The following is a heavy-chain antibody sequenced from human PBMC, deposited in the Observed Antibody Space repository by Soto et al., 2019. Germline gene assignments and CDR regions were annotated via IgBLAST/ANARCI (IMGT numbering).Heavy chain of an antibody. V-gene: IGHV3-11*01. D-gene: IGHD1-1*01. Sequence: QVQLVESGGGLVKPGGSLRLSCAASGFTFSDFYMSWIRQAPGKGLEWISYISSGSTNIFYADSVKGRFTVSRDNAKNSVYLQMDRRRAEDTAVYYCARDRNAAGSDYWGQGTLVTVSS. CDR1: GFTFSDFY. CDR2: ISSGSTNI. CDR3: ARDRNAAGSDY. J-gene: IGHJ4*02.